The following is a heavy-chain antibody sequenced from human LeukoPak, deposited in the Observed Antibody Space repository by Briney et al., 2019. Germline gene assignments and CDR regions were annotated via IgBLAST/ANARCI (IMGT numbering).Heavy chain of an antibody. CDR2: ISSSSSYT. CDR3: ARDGYSYGDEAGIDY. J-gene: IGHJ4*02. Sequence: PGGSLRLSCAASGFTFFVYYMSWIRQAPGKGLEWVSYISSSSSYTNYADSVKGRFTISRDNAKNSLYLQMNSLRAEDTAVYYCARDGYSYGDEAGIDYWGQGTLVTVSS. CDR1: GFTFFVYY. D-gene: IGHD5-18*01. V-gene: IGHV3-11*06.